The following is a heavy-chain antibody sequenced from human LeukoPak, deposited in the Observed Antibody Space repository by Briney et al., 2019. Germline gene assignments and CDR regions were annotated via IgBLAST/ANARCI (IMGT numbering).Heavy chain of an antibody. D-gene: IGHD1-7*01. CDR2: IYYSGST. V-gene: IGHV4-39*01. Sequence: SETLSLTCTVSGGSISSSSYYWGWIRQPPGKGLEWIGSIYYSGSTYYNPSLKSRVTISVDTSKNQFSLKLSSVTAADTAVYYCASGITGTTVDYWGQGTLVTVSS. CDR1: GGSISSSSYY. CDR3: ASGITGTTVDY. J-gene: IGHJ4*02.